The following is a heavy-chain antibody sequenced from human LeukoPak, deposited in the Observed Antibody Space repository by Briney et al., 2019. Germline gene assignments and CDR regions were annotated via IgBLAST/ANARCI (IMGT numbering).Heavy chain of an antibody. CDR1: GFTFSSYA. V-gene: IGHV3-30*04. Sequence: GRSLRLSCAASGFTFSSYAMHWVRQAPGKGPEWVAVISYDGSNKYYADPVKGRFTISRDNSKNTLYLQMNSLRAEDTAVYYCARDRKSVVVAATLAYYFDYWGQGTLVTVSS. J-gene: IGHJ4*02. CDR2: ISYDGSNK. D-gene: IGHD2-15*01. CDR3: ARDRKSVVVAATLAYYFDY.